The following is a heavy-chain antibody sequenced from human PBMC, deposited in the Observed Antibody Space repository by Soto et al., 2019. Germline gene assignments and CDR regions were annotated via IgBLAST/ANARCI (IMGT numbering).Heavy chain of an antibody. V-gene: IGHV1-8*01. Sequence: ASVKVSFKASGYTFTSYDINWVRQATGQGLEWMGWMNPNSGNTGYAQKFQGRVTMTRNTSISTAYMELSSLRSEDTAVYYCARGPYSAAIRTYYYYGMDVWGQGTTVTVSS. CDR2: MNPNSGNT. CDR3: ARGPYSAAIRTYYYYGMDV. D-gene: IGHD2-2*01. J-gene: IGHJ6*02. CDR1: GYTFTSYD.